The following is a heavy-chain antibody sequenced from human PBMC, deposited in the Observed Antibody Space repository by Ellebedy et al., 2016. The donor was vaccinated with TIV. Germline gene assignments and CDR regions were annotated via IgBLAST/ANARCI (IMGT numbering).Heavy chain of an antibody. CDR1: GFTFSSYA. J-gene: IGHJ4*02. Sequence: GGSLRLXXAASGFTFSSYAMTWVRQAPGKGLEWVSGIRGGGDSTYYADSVKGRFTISRDNSKNTLFLQMNNLRAEDTAVYYCARDSGSYPFDYWGQGTLVTVSS. CDR3: ARDSGSYPFDY. CDR2: IRGGGDST. D-gene: IGHD1-26*01. V-gene: IGHV3-23*01.